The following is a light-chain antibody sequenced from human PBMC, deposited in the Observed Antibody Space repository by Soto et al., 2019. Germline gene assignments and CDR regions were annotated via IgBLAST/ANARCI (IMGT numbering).Light chain of an antibody. Sequence: QSPATLSVSPGERATLSCRASQSVGSNVAWYQQKPGQAPRILIYGASTRATGISARFSGSGSGTEFTLTISSLQSEDFAVYYCQQYKNWPPETFGPGTKVDIK. CDR1: QSVGSN. J-gene: IGKJ3*01. V-gene: IGKV3-15*01. CDR2: GAS. CDR3: QQYKNWPPET.